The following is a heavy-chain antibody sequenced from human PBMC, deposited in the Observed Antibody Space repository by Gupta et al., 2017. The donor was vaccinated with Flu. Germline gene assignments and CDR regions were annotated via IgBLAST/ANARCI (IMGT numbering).Heavy chain of an antibody. Sequence: EVQLLESGGGLVQPGGSLRLSCAASGFTFSSYAMSWVRQAPGKGVEWVTAISGSGGSTYDADSVKGRFTISRDNSKNTRYLQMNSLRAEDTAVYYGAKARPAWSMYYWGQGTLVTVSS. CDR2: ISGSGGST. V-gene: IGHV3-23*01. D-gene: IGHD2-15*01. J-gene: IGHJ4*02. CDR1: GFTFSSYA. CDR3: AKARPAWSMYY.